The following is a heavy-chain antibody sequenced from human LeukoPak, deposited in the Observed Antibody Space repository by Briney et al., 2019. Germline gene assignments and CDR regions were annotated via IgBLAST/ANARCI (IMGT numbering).Heavy chain of an antibody. V-gene: IGHV1-8*01. J-gene: IGHJ4*02. D-gene: IGHD2-2*01. CDR3: TRAIRHQLLSDY. CDR2: MNPESGNT. Sequence: GASVKVSCTASGYTFSNFDIKWVRQATGQGPEWMGWMNPESGNTGYAQKFQGRVTMTRDSSKSTAYMELISLTFEDTAIYYCTRAIRHQLLSDYWGQGTLVTVSS. CDR1: GYTFSNFD.